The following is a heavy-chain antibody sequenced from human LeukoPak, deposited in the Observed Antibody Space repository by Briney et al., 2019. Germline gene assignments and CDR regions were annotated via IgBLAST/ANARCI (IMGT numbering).Heavy chain of an antibody. J-gene: IGHJ4*02. CDR2: IYYSGST. D-gene: IGHD3-22*01. Sequence: SETLSLTCTVSGGSISSYYWSWIRQPPGKGLNGIGCIYYSGSTNYNPSLKSRVTMSVDTSKNQFSLKLRSVTAADTAVYYCARLESSGYYPFDYWGQGTLVTVSS. CDR1: GGSISSYY. V-gene: IGHV4-59*08. CDR3: ARLESSGYYPFDY.